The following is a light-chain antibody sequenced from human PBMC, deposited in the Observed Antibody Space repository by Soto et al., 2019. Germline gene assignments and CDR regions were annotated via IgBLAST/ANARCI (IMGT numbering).Light chain of an antibody. CDR2: GSS. J-gene: IGKJ2*01. Sequence: EIVLTQSPGTLSLSPGERAILSCRASQSVSSTYLAWYQQKPGQAPRLLIYGSSIRATGIPDRFSGSGSGTDFTLTITRLEPEDFAVYYCQQFGISPRTFGQGTKLE. CDR1: QSVSSTY. V-gene: IGKV3-20*01. CDR3: QQFGISPRT.